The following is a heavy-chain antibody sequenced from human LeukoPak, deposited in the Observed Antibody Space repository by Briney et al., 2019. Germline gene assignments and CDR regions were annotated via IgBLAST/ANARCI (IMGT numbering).Heavy chain of an antibody. CDR1: GFTFSSYG. CDR3: AKEWETGTPDDAFDI. J-gene: IGHJ3*02. CDR2: IRYDGSNK. Sequence: GGSLRLSYAASGFTFSSYGMHWVRQAPGKGLEWVAFIRYDGSNKYYADSVKGRFTISRDNSKNTLYLQMNSLRAEDTAVYYCAKEWETGTPDDAFDIWGQGTMVTVSS. V-gene: IGHV3-30*02. D-gene: IGHD1-7*01.